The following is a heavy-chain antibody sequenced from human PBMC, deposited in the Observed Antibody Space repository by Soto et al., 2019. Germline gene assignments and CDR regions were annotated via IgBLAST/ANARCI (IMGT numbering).Heavy chain of an antibody. Sequence: SQTLSLTCAISGDSVSSNSAAWNWIRQSPSRGLEWLGRTYYRPKWYNDYAPSVRSRITINPDTSKNQFSLQLNSVTPEDTAVYYCARDPPAFHSAFDSWGQGTLVTVSS. CDR2: TYYRPKWYN. CDR3: ARDPPAFHSAFDS. V-gene: IGHV6-1*01. CDR1: GDSVSSNSAA. J-gene: IGHJ4*02. D-gene: IGHD4-4*01.